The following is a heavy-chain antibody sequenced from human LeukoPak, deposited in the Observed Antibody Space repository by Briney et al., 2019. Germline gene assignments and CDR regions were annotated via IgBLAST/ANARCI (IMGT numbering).Heavy chain of an antibody. CDR1: GYILSAIS. D-gene: IGHD6-19*01. CDR3: VTGITVAGTKYYFDY. CDR2: LDPGQGET. V-gene: IGHV1-24*01. Sequence: ASVKVSCTVSGYILSAISMHWVRQSPGKGLEWMGGLDPGQGETVYAQKFQGRVTMTEDTSTDTAYMELSSLRSEDTAVHYCVTGITVAGTKYYFDYWGQGILVTVSP. J-gene: IGHJ4*02.